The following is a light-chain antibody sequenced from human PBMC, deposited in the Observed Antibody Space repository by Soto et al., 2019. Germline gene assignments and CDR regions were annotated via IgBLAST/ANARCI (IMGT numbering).Light chain of an antibody. J-gene: IGLJ3*02. CDR1: SIDVGGYNY. CDR2: DVS. CDR3: SSYTSSSLWV. V-gene: IGLV2-14*01. Sequence: QSVLTQPASVSGSPGQSITISCTGTSIDVGGYNYVSWYQQHPGKAHKLMIYDVSNRPSGVSNRFSGSKSGNTASLTISGLQAEDEADYYCSSYTSSSLWVFGGGTKLTVL.